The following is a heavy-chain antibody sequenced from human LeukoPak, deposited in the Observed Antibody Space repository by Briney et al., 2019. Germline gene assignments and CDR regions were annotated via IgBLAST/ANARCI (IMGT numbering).Heavy chain of an antibody. CDR3: ARRGCRTTSCYMPYYYYYMDV. D-gene: IGHD2-2*02. CDR1: GGSISGYY. J-gene: IGHJ6*03. CDR2: INHSGST. V-gene: IGHV4-34*01. Sequence: SETLSLTCTVCGGSISGYYWSWIRQPPGKGLEWIGEINHSGSTNYNPSLKSRVTISVDTSKNQFSLKLSSVTAADTAVYYCARRGCRTTSCYMPYYYYYMDVWGKGTTVTVSS.